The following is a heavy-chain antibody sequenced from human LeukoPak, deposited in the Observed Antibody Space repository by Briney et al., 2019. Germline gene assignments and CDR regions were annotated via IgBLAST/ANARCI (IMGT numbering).Heavy chain of an antibody. J-gene: IGHJ4*02. Sequence: GGSLRLSCAASGFTFSTYGMHWVRQAPGKGLEWLAVIWYDGSNIYYADSVKGRFAISRDNSKNTLYLLLNSLRAEDTAVYYCSRARYNYDISSFSSLGYWGQGTLGTVS. V-gene: IGHV3-33*01. CDR2: IWYDGSNI. CDR3: SRARYNYDISSFSSLGY. D-gene: IGHD3-22*01. CDR1: GFTFSTYG.